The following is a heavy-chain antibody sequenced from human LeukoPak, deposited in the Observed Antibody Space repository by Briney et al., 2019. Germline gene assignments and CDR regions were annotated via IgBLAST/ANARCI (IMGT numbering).Heavy chain of an antibody. D-gene: IGHD2-15*01. Sequence: PGGSLRLSCAASGFTFSSYGMHWVRQAPGKGLEWVAVISYDGSNKYYADSVKGRFTISRDNSKNTLYLQMNSLRAEDTAVYYCAKVANYCSGGSCFDYWGQGTLVTVSS. V-gene: IGHV3-30*18. CDR2: ISYDGSNK. J-gene: IGHJ4*02. CDR3: AKVANYCSGGSCFDY. CDR1: GFTFSSYG.